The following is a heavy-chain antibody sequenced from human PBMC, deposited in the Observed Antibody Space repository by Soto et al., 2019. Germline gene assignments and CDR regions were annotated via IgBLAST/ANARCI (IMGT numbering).Heavy chain of an antibody. Sequence: SETLSLTCTLGSISTYYWIWIRQPPGKGLEWIGYIYYSGSTSYNPSLKSRLTISVDTSKNQFSLTLTSVTAADTAVYYCARQCRGVTCHWFVPWGQGTMVTASS. V-gene: IGHV4-59*08. J-gene: IGHJ5*02. D-gene: IGHD2-15*01. CDR1: SISTYY. CDR2: IYYSGST. CDR3: ARQCRGVTCHWFVP.